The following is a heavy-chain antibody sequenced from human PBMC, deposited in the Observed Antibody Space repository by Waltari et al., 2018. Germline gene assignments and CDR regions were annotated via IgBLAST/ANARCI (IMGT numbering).Heavy chain of an antibody. Sequence: EVQLVESGGGLVQTGGALRLCCAASGFTFSTYWIHWVLQAPGKGLGWASGINSDGISTSYADSVQGRFTISRDNAKNTLYLQMNSLRAEDTAVYYCASHSAHRYWGQGTLVTVSS. CDR1: GFTFSTYW. CDR3: ASHSAHRY. V-gene: IGHV3-74*02. J-gene: IGHJ4*02. CDR2: INSDGIST.